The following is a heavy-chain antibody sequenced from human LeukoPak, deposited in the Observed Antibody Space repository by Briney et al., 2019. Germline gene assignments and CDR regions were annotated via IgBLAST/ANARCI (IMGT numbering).Heavy chain of an antibody. J-gene: IGHJ4*02. V-gene: IGHV3-9*01. Sequence: GGSLRLSCAASGFTFDDYAMHWVRQAPGKGLEWVSGISWNSGSMGYADSVKGRFTISRDNAKNSLYLQMNSLRAEDTALYYCAKDMVSYGGVLDYWGQGTLVTVSS. CDR3: AKDMVSYGGVLDY. CDR1: GFTFDDYA. CDR2: ISWNSGSM. D-gene: IGHD3-16*01.